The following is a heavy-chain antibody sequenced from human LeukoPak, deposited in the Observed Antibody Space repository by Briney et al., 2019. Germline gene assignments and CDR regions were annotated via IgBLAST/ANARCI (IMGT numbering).Heavy chain of an antibody. CDR1: GGSISSSSYY. D-gene: IGHD6-13*01. CDR3: AAGERYSSSWYL. Sequence: SETLSLTCTVSGGSISSSSYYWGWIRQPPGKGLEWIGSIYYSGSTYYNPSLESRVTISVDTSKNQFSLKLSSVTAADTAVYYCAAGERYSSSWYLWGQGTLVTVSS. CDR2: IYYSGST. V-gene: IGHV4-39*01. J-gene: IGHJ4*02.